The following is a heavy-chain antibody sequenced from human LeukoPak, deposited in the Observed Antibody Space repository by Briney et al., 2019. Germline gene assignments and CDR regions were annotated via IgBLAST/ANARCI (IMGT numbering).Heavy chain of an antibody. J-gene: IGHJ4*02. CDR3: LTTR. Sequence: GGSLRLSCAASGFSFSDAWMSWVRQAPGKGLEWVGRIKSKTDGGTTDYAAPVKGRFTISRDDSRNTVYLQMSSLKIEDTGVYYCLTTRWGQGTLVTVSS. V-gene: IGHV3-15*01. CDR2: IKSKTDGGTT. CDR1: GFSFSDAW.